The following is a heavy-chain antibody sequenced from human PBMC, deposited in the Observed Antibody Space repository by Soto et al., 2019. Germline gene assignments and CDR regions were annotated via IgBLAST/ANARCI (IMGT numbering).Heavy chain of an antibody. CDR3: AKDQWGLSGEWLGGYFDH. CDR1: GFNFMSYA. D-gene: IGHD2-8*02. V-gene: IGHV3-64D*06. J-gene: IGHJ4*02. Sequence: TGGSLRLSCSVSGFNFMSYAMHWVRRAPGRRLEHVSAISRDGRITYYAASVNDRFTITRDNSKNTLYLQMSSLSVDDTAVYYCAKDQWGLSGEWLGGYFDHWGQGTQVTVSS. CDR2: ISRDGRIT.